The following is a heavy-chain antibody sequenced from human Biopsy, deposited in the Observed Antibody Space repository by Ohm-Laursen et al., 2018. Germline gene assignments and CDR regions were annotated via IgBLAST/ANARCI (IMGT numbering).Heavy chain of an antibody. J-gene: IGHJ4*02. CDR1: GGSFTGHY. CDR2: ISYTGYT. V-gene: IGHV4-59*11. Sequence: GTLSLTCTVSGGSFTGHYWGWIRQPPGQGLEWIGHISYTGYTSYNASLKSRVTISVDTSRNHFSLRLSSLTAADTAVYYCARGSNDFGGLYFPRWGQGTLLTVSS. D-gene: IGHD4-23*01. CDR3: ARGSNDFGGLYFPR.